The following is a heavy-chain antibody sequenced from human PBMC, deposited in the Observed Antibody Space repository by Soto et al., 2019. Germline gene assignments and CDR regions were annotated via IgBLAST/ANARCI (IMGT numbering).Heavy chain of an antibody. CDR2: ITGSGKSA. Sequence: GGSLRLSCAASGFTFSTFVITWVRQVPGEGLEWISSITGSGKSAYYADSVKGRVTISRDNSKNTLYLQISSLGVDDTAVYHCAVNLGENDYTMDVSGQGNTVTLSS. J-gene: IGHJ6*01. CDR3: AVNLGENDYTMDV. CDR1: GFTFSTFV. V-gene: IGHV3-23*01. D-gene: IGHD2-21*01.